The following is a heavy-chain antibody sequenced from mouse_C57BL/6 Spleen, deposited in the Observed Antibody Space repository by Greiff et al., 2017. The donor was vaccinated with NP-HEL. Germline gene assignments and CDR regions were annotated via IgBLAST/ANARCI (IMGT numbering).Heavy chain of an antibody. J-gene: IGHJ2*01. D-gene: IGHD3-3*01. V-gene: IGHV1-59*01. Sequence: QVQLQQPGAELVRPGTSVKLSCLASGYTFTRYWMHWVKQRPGQGLGWIGVIDPSDSYPNSNQKFKGKATLTVDTSSSTAYMQLRILTSHDSAVFSCARARTGPSHFEYWGQGNTLTVSS. CDR3: ARARTGPSHFEY. CDR2: IDPSDSYP. CDR1: GYTFTRYW.